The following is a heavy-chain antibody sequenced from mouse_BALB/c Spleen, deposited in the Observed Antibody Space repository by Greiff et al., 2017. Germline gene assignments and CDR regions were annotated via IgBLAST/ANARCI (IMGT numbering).Heavy chain of an antibody. CDR1: GYTFTSYY. D-gene: IGHD1-1*01. V-gene: IGHV1S81*02. Sequence: QVQLQQPGAELVKPGASVKLSCKASGYTFTSYYMYWVKQRPGQGLEWIGGINPSNGGTNFNEKFKSKATLTVDKSSSTAYMQLSSLTSEDSAVYYCTRGGYGSSYYFDYWGQGTTLTVSS. CDR3: TRGGYGSSYYFDY. CDR2: INPSNGGT. J-gene: IGHJ2*01.